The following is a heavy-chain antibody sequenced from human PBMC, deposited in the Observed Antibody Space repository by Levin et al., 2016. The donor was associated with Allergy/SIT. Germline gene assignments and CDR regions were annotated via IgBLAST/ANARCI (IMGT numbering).Heavy chain of an antibody. V-gene: IGHV3-21*01. J-gene: IGHJ6*04. CDR1: GFTFSSYS. CDR2: ISSSSSYI. D-gene: IGHD3-16*01. CDR3: ASLGVAARGRGDV. Sequence: GESLKISCAASGFTFSSYSMNWVRQAPGKGLEWVSSISSSSSYIYYADSVKGRFTISRDNAKNSLYLQMNSLRAEDTAVYYCASLGVAARGRGDVWGKGTTVTVSS.